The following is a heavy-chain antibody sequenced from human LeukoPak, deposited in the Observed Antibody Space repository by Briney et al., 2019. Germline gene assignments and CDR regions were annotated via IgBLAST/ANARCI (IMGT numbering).Heavy chain of an antibody. Sequence: SETLSLTCAVSGGSISSGGYSWSWIRQPPGKGLEWIGYIYHSGSTYYNPSLKSRVTISVDRSKNQFSLKLSSVTAADTAVYYCARGGDGYNEPFDYWGQGTLVTVSS. V-gene: IGHV4-30-2*01. CDR2: IYHSGST. CDR1: GGSISSGGYS. CDR3: ARGGDGYNEPFDY. J-gene: IGHJ4*02. D-gene: IGHD5-24*01.